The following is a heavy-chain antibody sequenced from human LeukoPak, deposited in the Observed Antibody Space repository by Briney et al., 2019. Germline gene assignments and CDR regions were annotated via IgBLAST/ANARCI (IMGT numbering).Heavy chain of an antibody. Sequence: PSETLSLTCTVSGGSLSSHYWSWIRQPPEKGLQWIGYIYYSGSAHYNPSLKSRVTMSVDTSKSQFSLWLNSVTAADTAVYYCARLTAGDGYNYAVDVWGQGTTVTVSS. CDR1: GGSLSSHY. CDR3: ARLTAGDGYNYAVDV. D-gene: IGHD5-24*01. V-gene: IGHV4-59*08. CDR2: IYYSGSA. J-gene: IGHJ6*02.